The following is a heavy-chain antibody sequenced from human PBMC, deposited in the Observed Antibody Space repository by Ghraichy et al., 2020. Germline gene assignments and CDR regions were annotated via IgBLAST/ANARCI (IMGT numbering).Heavy chain of an antibody. CDR3: ARQDGYNYPFDY. Sequence: SQTLSLTCTVSGGSINSYYWSWIQQPPGKGLEWIGYIYSSGSTNYNPSLKSRVTISVDTSKNHFSLKLSSVTAADTAVYYCARQDGYNYPFDYWGQGTLVTVSS. CDR2: IYSSGST. D-gene: IGHD5-24*01. V-gene: IGHV4-59*01. CDR1: GGSINSYY. J-gene: IGHJ4*02.